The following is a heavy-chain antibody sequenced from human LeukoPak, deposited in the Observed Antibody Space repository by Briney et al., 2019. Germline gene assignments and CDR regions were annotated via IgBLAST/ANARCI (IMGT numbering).Heavy chain of an antibody. D-gene: IGHD6-6*01. CDR1: GFILSNYA. V-gene: IGHV3-30*02. Sequence: GGSLRLSCAASGFILSNYAMHWVRQAPGKGLEWVTLIRYDGSNKYYAESVKGRFTISRDKSNNTLYLQMNSLRAEDTAVYYCAKAIHSSSSGVVDYWGQGTLVTVSS. J-gene: IGHJ4*02. CDR2: IRYDGSNK. CDR3: AKAIHSSSSGVVDY.